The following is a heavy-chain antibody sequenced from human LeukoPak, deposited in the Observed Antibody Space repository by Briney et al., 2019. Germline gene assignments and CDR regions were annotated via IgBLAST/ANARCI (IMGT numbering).Heavy chain of an antibody. CDR3: ARGLVLRFWSGCNHVGVYFDY. V-gene: IGHV4-34*01. CDR1: GGSFSGYY. CDR2: INHSGST. D-gene: IGHD3-3*01. Sequence: SETLSLTCAVYGGSFSGYYWSWIRQPPGKGLEWIGEINHSGSTNYKPSLKSRVTISVDTSKNQFSLQLSSVTAADTAVYYCARGLVLRFWSGCNHVGVYFDYWGQGTLVTVSS. J-gene: IGHJ4*02.